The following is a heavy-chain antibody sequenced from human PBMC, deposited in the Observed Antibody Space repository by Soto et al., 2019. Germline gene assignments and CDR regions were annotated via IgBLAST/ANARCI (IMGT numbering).Heavy chain of an antibody. Sequence: LSCAASGFTFSSYAMHWVRQAPGKGLEWVAVISYDGSNKYYADSVKGRFTISRDNSKNTLYLQMNSLRAEDTAVYYCARDPMGRYYGSGSYYFDYWGQGTLVTVSS. CDR3: ARDPMGRYYGSGSYYFDY. CDR2: ISYDGSNK. D-gene: IGHD3-10*01. CDR1: GFTFSSYA. J-gene: IGHJ4*02. V-gene: IGHV3-30-3*01.